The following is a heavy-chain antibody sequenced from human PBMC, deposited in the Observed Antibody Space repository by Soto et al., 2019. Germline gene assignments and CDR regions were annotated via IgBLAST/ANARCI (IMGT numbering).Heavy chain of an antibody. J-gene: IGHJ5*02. CDR3: AKDSRDNSPTRDPFDT. CDR2: ISYDGSNK. D-gene: IGHD1-20*01. CDR1: GFTFSSYG. V-gene: IGHV3-30*18. Sequence: GGSLRLSCAASGFTFSSYGMHWVRQAPGKGLEWVAVISYDGSNKYYADSVKGRFTISRDNSKNTLYLQMSSLRVEDTAVYFCAKDSRDNSPTRDPFDTCGQGTLVTVSS.